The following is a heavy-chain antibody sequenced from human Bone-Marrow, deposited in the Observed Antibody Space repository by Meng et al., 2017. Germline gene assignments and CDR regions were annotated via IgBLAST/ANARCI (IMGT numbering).Heavy chain of an antibody. D-gene: IGHD2-21*02. J-gene: IGHJ3*02. V-gene: IGHV3-48*03. CDR1: GFTFSSYE. CDR3: ASAYCGGDCYFRSGAFDI. Sequence: GGSLSLSCAASGFTFSSYEMNWVRHAPGKGLEWVSYIGSSGSTIYYADSVKGRFTISRDNAKNSLYLQMNSLRAEDTAVYYCASAYCGGDCYFRSGAFDIWGQGTMVTVSS. CDR2: IGSSGSTI.